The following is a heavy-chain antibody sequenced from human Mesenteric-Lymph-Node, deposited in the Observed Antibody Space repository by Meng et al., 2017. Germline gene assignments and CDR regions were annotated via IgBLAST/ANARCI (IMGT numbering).Heavy chain of an antibody. J-gene: IGHJ4*02. CDR2: ISAYNGNT. CDR3: ARGGPNDFWSGYLDY. V-gene: IGHV1-18*01. D-gene: IGHD3-3*01. CDR1: GYTFTSYG. Sequence: QVQLVQAGAEVKKPGASGKGSCKDSGYTFTSYGISWVRQAPGQGLEWMGWISAYNGNTNYAQKLQGRVTMTTDTSTSTAYMELRSLRSDDTAVYYCARGGPNDFWSGYLDYWGQGTLVTVSS.